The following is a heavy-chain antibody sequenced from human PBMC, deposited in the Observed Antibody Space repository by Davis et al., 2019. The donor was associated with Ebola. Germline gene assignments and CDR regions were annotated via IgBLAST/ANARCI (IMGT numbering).Heavy chain of an antibody. CDR2: VHGGNGNT. D-gene: IGHD6-19*01. V-gene: IGHV1-3*01. J-gene: IGHJ4*02. CDR1: GFTLSNYA. CDR3: ARATFGYNSGWYADY. Sequence: AASVKVSCKASGFTLSNYAIHWVRQAPGQRLEWMGWVHGGNGNTKYSQRFQDRVTITTDTSASTAYLDLSSLGSDDTAVFYCARATFGYNSGWYADYWGQGTLVTVSS.